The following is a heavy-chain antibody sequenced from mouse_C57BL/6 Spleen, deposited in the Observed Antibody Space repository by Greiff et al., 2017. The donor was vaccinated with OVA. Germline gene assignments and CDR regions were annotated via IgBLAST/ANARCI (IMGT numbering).Heavy chain of an antibody. D-gene: IGHD1-1*01. Sequence: EVQVVESGGGLVKPGGSLKLSCAASGFTFSDYGMHWVRQAPEKGLEWVAYISSGSSTIYYADTVKGRFTISRDNAKNTLFLQMTSLRSEDTAMYYCARTTVESYWYFDVWGTGTTVTVSS. CDR3: ARTTVESYWYFDV. CDR1: GFTFSDYG. J-gene: IGHJ1*03. CDR2: ISSGSSTI. V-gene: IGHV5-17*01.